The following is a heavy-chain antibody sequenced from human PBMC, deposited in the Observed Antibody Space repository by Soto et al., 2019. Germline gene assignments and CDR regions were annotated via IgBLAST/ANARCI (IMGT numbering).Heavy chain of an antibody. Sequence: PSETLFLTCAVSGGSIGRTNWWSWVRQPPGKGLEWIGEIYESGSSNYNPSVKSRVTISIDKSNSQFSLKLRSLTAADTAIYYCASRIVGSSTYYFDSWGQGALVTVSS. CDR3: ASRIVGSSTYYFDS. CDR2: IYESGSS. V-gene: IGHV4-4*02. D-gene: IGHD1-26*01. J-gene: IGHJ4*02. CDR1: GGSIGRTNW.